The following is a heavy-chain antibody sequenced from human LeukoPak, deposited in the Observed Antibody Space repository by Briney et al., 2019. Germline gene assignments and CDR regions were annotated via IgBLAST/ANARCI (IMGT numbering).Heavy chain of an antibody. D-gene: IGHD3-22*01. CDR2: INWNGGST. Sequence: SGGSLRLSCAASGFTFDDYGMSWVRQAPGKGLEWVSGINWNGGSTGYADSVKGRFTISRDNAKNSLYLQMISLRAEDTALYYCTRSRGAYHYYMDVWGKGTTVTVSS. V-gene: IGHV3-20*04. CDR3: TRSRGAYHYYMDV. J-gene: IGHJ6*03. CDR1: GFTFDDYG.